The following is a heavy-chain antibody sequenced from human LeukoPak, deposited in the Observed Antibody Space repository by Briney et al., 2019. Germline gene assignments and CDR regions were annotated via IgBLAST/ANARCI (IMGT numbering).Heavy chain of an antibody. J-gene: IGHJ4*02. CDR2: IGSSGTTR. V-gene: IGHV3-48*03. CDR1: GFPFSIYE. Sequence: GGSLRLSCAVSGFPFSIYEMNWVRQAPGKGLEWVSHIGSSGTTRYYADSVKGRFSISRDNAKNSLYLQMNSLRVEDTGVYYCALLAVASDFDYWGQGDLVTVSS. D-gene: IGHD6-19*01. CDR3: ALLAVASDFDY.